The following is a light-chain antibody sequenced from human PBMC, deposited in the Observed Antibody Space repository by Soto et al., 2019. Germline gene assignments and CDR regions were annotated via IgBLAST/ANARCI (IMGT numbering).Light chain of an antibody. Sequence: SPSTLSVTPGERAPLSCRASQSVSSNLAWYQQKPGQAPRLLIYGASSRATGIPDRFSGSGSGTDFTLTISRLEPEDFAVYYCQQYGRSPTTFGQGTKVDI. CDR2: GAS. CDR3: QQYGRSPTT. J-gene: IGKJ1*01. V-gene: IGKV3-20*01. CDR1: QSVSSN.